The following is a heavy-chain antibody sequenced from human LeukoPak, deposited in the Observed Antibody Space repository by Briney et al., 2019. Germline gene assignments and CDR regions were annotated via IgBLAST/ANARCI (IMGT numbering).Heavy chain of an antibody. CDR3: ASRDPCNGSVCYGLRY. V-gene: IGHV3-23*01. J-gene: IGHJ4*02. CDR2: IANAGDT. Sequence: GGSLRLSGTASGFRFSTSDMTWVRQSPGQGLEWVSAIANAGDTYYIDSVKGRFTISRDDSKNAALLQMNSLRAEDTAIYYCASRDPCNGSVCYGLRYWGQGTLVTVSS. CDR1: GFRFSTSD. D-gene: IGHD2-8*02.